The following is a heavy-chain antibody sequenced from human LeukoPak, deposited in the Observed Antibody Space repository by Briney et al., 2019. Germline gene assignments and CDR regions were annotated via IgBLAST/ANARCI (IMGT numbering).Heavy chain of an antibody. CDR1: GFTFSSYA. Sequence: PGGSLRLSCAASGFTFSSYAMHWVRQAPGKGLEWVAVISYDGSNKYYADSVKGRFTISRDNSKNTLYLQMNSLRAEDTAVYYCAKMQQGSSWYRRMNFQHWGQGTLVTVSS. CDR2: ISYDGSNK. J-gene: IGHJ1*01. CDR3: AKMQQGSSWYRRMNFQH. D-gene: IGHD6-13*01. V-gene: IGHV3-30-3*01.